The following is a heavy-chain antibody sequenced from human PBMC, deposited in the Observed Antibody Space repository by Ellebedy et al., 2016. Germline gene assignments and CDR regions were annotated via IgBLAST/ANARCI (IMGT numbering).Heavy chain of an antibody. Sequence: ASVKVSCXASGYTFTGYYMHWVRQAPGQGLEWMGWINPNSGGTNYAQKFQGRVTMTRDTSISTAYMELSRLRSDDTAVYYCARRRVVPAATRSYYYYGMDVWGQGTTVTVSS. CDR3: ARRRVVPAATRSYYYYGMDV. J-gene: IGHJ6*02. CDR2: INPNSGGT. V-gene: IGHV1-2*02. D-gene: IGHD2-2*01. CDR1: GYTFTGYY.